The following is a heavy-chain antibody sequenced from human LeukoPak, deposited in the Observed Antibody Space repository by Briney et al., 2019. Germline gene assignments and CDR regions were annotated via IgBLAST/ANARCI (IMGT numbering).Heavy chain of an antibody. CDR2: SSVYNGNT. Sequence: ASVKVSCEASGYTFMSYGLHWLRQAPGQGLEWMGWSSVYNGNTEYAQKFQGRVTMTTDTTTSTAYMELRTLISDDTAVYYCAKGRRVDADDHFDYWGQGTLVTVSS. D-gene: IGHD1-1*01. J-gene: IGHJ4*02. V-gene: IGHV1-18*01. CDR3: AKGRRVDADDHFDY. CDR1: GYTFMSYG.